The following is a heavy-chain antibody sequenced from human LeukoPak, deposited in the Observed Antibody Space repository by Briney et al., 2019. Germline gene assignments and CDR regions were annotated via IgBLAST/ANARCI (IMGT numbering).Heavy chain of an antibody. CDR1: GFTFSNYW. J-gene: IGHJ4*02. CDR2: IKQDGSEK. D-gene: IGHD1-26*01. CDR3: ARDKSVGATPFDY. V-gene: IGHV3-7*05. Sequence: GGPLRLSCAASGFTFSNYWMGWVRQAPGKGLERVANIKQDGSEKYYVDSVKGRFTISRDNAKKSLYLQMNSLRAEDTAVYYCARDKSVGATPFDYWGQGTLVTVSS.